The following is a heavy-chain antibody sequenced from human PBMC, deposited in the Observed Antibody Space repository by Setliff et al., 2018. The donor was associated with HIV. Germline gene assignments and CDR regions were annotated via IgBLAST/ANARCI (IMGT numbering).Heavy chain of an antibody. V-gene: IGHV1-69*06. J-gene: IGHJ4*02. CDR1: GGTFSTYV. Sequence: GASVKVSCKASGGTFSTYVINWVRQAPGQGLEWMGGIIPIFGTTNYAQKFQGRVTMTEDTSTDTAHMELRSLRSEDTAVYYCVIGSAARPFDYWGQGTLVTVSS. D-gene: IGHD6-6*01. CDR3: VIGSAARPFDY. CDR2: IIPIFGTT.